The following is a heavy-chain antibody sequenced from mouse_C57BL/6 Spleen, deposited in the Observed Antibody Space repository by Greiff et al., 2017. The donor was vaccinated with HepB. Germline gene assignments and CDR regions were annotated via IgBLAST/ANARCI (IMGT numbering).Heavy chain of an antibody. CDR2: IYPRDGST. V-gene: IGHV1-85*01. CDR3: ARRITTVVATGYFDY. J-gene: IGHJ2*01. Sequence: VQLQQSGPELVKPGASVKLSCKASGYTFTSYDINWVKQRPGQGLEWIGWIYPRDGSTKYNEKFKGKATLTVDTSSSTAYMELHSLTSEDSAVYFWARRITTVVATGYFDYWGQGTTLTVSS. D-gene: IGHD1-1*01. CDR1: GYTFTSYD.